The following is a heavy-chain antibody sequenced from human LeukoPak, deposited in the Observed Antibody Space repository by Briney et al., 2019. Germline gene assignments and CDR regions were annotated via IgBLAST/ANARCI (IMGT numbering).Heavy chain of an antibody. Sequence: SVKVSCKASGGTFSSYAISRVRQAPGQGLEWMGRIIPIFGTANYAQKFQGRVTITTDESTSTAYMELSSLRSEDTAVYYCARDTSSSFYWFDPWGQGTLVTVSS. CDR2: IIPIFGTA. V-gene: IGHV1-69*05. D-gene: IGHD6-6*01. CDR3: ARDTSSSFYWFDP. J-gene: IGHJ5*02. CDR1: GGTFSSYA.